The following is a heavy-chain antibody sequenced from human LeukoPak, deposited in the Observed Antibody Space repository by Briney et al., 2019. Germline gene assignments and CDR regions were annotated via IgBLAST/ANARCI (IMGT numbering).Heavy chain of an antibody. D-gene: IGHD3-10*01. V-gene: IGHV4-31*03. CDR2: IYYSGST. Sequence: SQTLSFTCTASGGSISSGGYYWSWIRQHPGKGLEWIGYIYYSGSTYYNPSLKSRVTISVDTSKNQFSLKLSSVTTADTAVYYCAREGHYYASRSGAFDIWGQGTMITVSS. J-gene: IGHJ3*02. CDR3: AREGHYYASRSGAFDI. CDR1: GGSISSGGYY.